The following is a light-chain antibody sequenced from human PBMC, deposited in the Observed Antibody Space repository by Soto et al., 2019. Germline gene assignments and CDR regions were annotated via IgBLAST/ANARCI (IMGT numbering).Light chain of an antibody. CDR1: QSISIW. CDR3: QHYNDYSWT. J-gene: IGKJ1*01. CDR2: GTS. V-gene: IGKV1-5*03. Sequence: DIHMTQSTSTLSASVGDRVTITCRASQSISIWLAWYQQKPGRAPNLLIYGTSSLESGVPSRFSGSGSGTKFTLTISSLQPDDFATYYCQHYNDYSWTFGQGTKVEIK.